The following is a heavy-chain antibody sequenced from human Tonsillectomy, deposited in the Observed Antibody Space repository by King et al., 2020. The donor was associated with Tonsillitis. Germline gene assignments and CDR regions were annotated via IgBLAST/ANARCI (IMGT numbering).Heavy chain of an antibody. CDR2: IYYSGST. D-gene: IGHD4-17*01. CDR1: GGSISSSSYY. J-gene: IGHJ4*02. Sequence: LQLQESGPGLVKASETLSLTCTVSGGSISSSSYYWAWIRQPPGKGLEWIGTIYYSGSTYYNPSLKSRLTISVDTSKNQFSLKLSSVTAADTAVYYCARHVVTVTPPLDYWGQGTLVTVSS. V-gene: IGHV4-39*07. CDR3: ARHVVTVTPPLDY.